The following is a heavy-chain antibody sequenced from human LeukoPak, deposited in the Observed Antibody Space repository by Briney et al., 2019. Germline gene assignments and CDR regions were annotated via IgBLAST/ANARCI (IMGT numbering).Heavy chain of an antibody. J-gene: IGHJ3*02. CDR2: ISSSSSYI. V-gene: IGHV3-21*04. CDR1: GFTFSSYS. D-gene: IGHD3-22*01. Sequence: GGSLRLSCAASGFTFSSYSMNWVRQAPGKGLEWVSSISSSSSYIYYADSVKGRFTISRDNAKNSLYLQMNSLRAEDTAVYYCAKDRRRNYYDSSGLDAFDIWGQGTMVTVSS. CDR3: AKDRRRNYYDSSGLDAFDI.